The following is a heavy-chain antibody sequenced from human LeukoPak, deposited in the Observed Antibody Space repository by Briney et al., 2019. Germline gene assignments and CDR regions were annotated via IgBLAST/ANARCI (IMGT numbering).Heavy chain of an antibody. CDR3: ARMTTGHDF. CDR1: AFTFSNYW. CDR2: VNHSGYT. J-gene: IGHJ4*02. V-gene: IGHV4-34*01. D-gene: IGHD4-17*01. Sequence: GSLRLSCAASAFTFSNYWMSWVRQAPGKGLEWIGEVNHSGYTNDNPSLKSRVTISVDTSKNQFSLRLRSVTAADTAVYFCARMTTGHDFWGQGTLVTVSS.